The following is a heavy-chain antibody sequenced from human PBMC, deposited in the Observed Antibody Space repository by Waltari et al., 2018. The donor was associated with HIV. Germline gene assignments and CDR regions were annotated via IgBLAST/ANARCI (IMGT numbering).Heavy chain of an antibody. J-gene: IGHJ5*02. CDR2: IIPANGRA. CDR3: ALGRIDDIRSGRENLGGFDP. CDR1: GDTLSNYA. Sequence: VQVVQSGAEVKKPGSSVKVSCQASGDTLSNYAVSWVRQAPGQGLEWMGRIIPANGRAMHTDKFQDRVTINADKATNSAYMELGGLRSEDTALYFCALGRIDDIRSGRENLGGFDPWGPGTLVSVSS. V-gene: IGHV1-69*04. D-gene: IGHD3-3*01.